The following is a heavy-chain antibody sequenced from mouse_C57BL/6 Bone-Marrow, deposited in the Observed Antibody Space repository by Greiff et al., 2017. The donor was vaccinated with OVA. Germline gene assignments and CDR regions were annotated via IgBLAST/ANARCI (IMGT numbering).Heavy chain of an antibody. D-gene: IGHD4-1*02. CDR2: IDPNSGGT. V-gene: IGHV1-72*01. CDR1: GYTFTSYW. Sequence: VQLQQSGVELVKPGASVKLSCKASGYTFTSYWMHWVKQRPGRGLEWIGRIDPNSGGTKYNEKFKSKATLTVDKPSSTAYMQLSSLTSEDSAVYYCARTGPHNWVYAMDYWGQGTSVTVSS. J-gene: IGHJ4*01. CDR3: ARTGPHNWVYAMDY.